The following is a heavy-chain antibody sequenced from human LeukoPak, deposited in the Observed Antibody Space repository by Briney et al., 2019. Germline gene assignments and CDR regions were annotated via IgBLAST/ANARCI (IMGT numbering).Heavy chain of an antibody. CDR2: INPNSGGT. Sequence: ASVTVSCKAFGYTFTGYYMHWVRQAPGQGLEWMGWINPNSGGTNYAQKFQGRVTMTRDTSISTAYMELSRLRSDDTAVYYCARVHVYSSGWYWFDPWGQGTLVTVSS. D-gene: IGHD6-19*01. J-gene: IGHJ5*02. V-gene: IGHV1-2*02. CDR1: GYTFTGYY. CDR3: ARVHVYSSGWYWFDP.